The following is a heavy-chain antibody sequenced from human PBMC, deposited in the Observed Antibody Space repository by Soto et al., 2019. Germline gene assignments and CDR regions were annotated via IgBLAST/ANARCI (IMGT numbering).Heavy chain of an antibody. J-gene: IGHJ4*02. CDR2: VYWDDDK. CDR3: AHSRKQQLVPFDY. CDR1: GFSLSTSGVS. D-gene: IGHD6-13*01. Sequence: QITLKESGPTLVKPTQTLTLTCTFSGFSLSTSGVSVGWIRQPPGKALEWLALVYWDDDKPYSPSLKTRLTITKDTPKHQVVLTMTNMDPVATATYFCAHSRKQQLVPFDYWGQGTLVTVSS. V-gene: IGHV2-5*02.